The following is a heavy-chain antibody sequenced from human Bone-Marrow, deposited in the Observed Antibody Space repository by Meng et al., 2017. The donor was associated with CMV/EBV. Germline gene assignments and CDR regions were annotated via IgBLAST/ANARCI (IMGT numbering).Heavy chain of an antibody. V-gene: IGHV3-74*01. D-gene: IGHD2-2*01. J-gene: IGHJ4*02. CDR2: INSDGYST. CDR1: GFTFSSYW. Sequence: GGSLRLSCAASGFTFSSYWLHWVRQAPGKGLVWVSRINSDGYSTDYADSVEGRFTISRDNAKNTLYLQMNSLRAEDTAVYYCARDQLLYFDHWAQGTLVTVPS. CDR3: ARDQLLYFDH.